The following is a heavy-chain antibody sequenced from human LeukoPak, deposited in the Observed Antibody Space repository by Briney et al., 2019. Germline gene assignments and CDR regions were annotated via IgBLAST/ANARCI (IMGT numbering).Heavy chain of an antibody. CDR3: ARHGIAANLGFDY. CDR2: IYYSGST. D-gene: IGHD6-13*01. V-gene: IGHV4-59*08. J-gene: IGHJ4*02. Sequence: PSETLSLTCTVSGGSISSYYWSWIRQPPGKGLEWIGYIYYSGSTNYNPSLKSRVTISVDTSKNQFSLKLSSVTAADTAVYYCARHGIAANLGFDYWGQGTLVTVSS. CDR1: GGSISSYY.